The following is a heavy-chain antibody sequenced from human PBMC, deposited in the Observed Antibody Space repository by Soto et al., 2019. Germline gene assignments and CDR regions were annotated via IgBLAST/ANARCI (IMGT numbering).Heavy chain of an antibody. CDR2: ISYDGSNK. CDR3: AKDLGDCSGGSCYDYSYGMDV. V-gene: IGHV3-30*18. Sequence: QVQLVESGGGVVQPGRSLRLSCAASGFTFSSYGMHWVRQAPGKGLEWVAVISYDGSNKYYADSVKGRFTISRDNSKNTLYLQMHSLRAEDTDVYYCAKDLGDCSGGSCYDYSYGMDVWGQGTTVTVSS. CDR1: GFTFSSYG. D-gene: IGHD2-15*01. J-gene: IGHJ6*02.